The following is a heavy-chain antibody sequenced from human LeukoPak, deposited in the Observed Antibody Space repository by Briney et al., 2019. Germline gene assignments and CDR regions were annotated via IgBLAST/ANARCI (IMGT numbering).Heavy chain of an antibody. J-gene: IGHJ4*02. CDR1: GFTFSSYA. CDR3: AKTWGFGTSPPFDS. CDR2: ISDRGGDT. V-gene: IGHV3-23*01. D-gene: IGHD3-16*01. Sequence: GGSLRLSCAASGFTFSSYAMNWVRQAPGKGLEWVSVISDRGGDTYFADSVKGRFTISRDNSKNTLSLQMNSLRVEDTALYYCAKTWGFGTSPPFDSWGQGTMVIVSS.